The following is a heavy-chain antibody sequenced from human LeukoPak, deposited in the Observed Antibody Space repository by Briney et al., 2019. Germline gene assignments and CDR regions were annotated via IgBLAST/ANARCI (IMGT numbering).Heavy chain of an antibody. CDR3: ARGETAVTSYLHF. V-gene: IGHV3-48*02. D-gene: IGHD2-21*02. Sequence: PGGSLRLSCAASGFTFSSYTMNWVRQAPGKGLEWISYISTSSSTIYYADSVKGRFTISRDNAKNSLYLQMNSLTEEDTAVYYCARGETAVTSYLHFRGQGTLVTVSS. CDR1: GFTFSSYT. J-gene: IGHJ4*02. CDR2: ISTSSSTI.